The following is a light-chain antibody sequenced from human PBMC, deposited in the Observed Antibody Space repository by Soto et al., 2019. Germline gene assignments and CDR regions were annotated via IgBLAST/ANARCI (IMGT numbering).Light chain of an antibody. V-gene: IGKV1-39*01. Sequence: DIQMSQSPSTLSGSVGDRVTITCRASQRISSFLNWYQQKPGKAPKVLIFGVSILGTGVPSRFSGSGSETDFTLTITTLQPEDFATYYCQQSYTTPRTFGQGTKVDIK. CDR1: QRISSF. CDR3: QQSYTTPRT. J-gene: IGKJ1*01. CDR2: GVS.